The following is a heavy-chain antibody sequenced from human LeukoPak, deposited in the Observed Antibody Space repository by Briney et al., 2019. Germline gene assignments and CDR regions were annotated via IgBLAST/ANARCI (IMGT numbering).Heavy chain of an antibody. CDR2: ISYDGSNK. CDR1: GFTFSSYG. CDR3: ATGYSSSWYPHYFDY. V-gene: IGHV3-30*03. Sequence: GGSLRLSCAASGFTFSSYGIHWVRQAPGKGLEWVAVISYDGSNKYSADSVKGRFTISRDNSKNTLYLQMNSLRAEDTAVYYCATGYSSSWYPHYFDYWGQGTLVTVSS. J-gene: IGHJ4*02. D-gene: IGHD6-13*01.